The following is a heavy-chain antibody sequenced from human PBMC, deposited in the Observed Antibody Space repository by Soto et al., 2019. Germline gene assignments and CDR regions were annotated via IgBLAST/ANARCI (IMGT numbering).Heavy chain of an antibody. CDR1: ASRFTFATYP. V-gene: IGHV3-23*01. CDR3: AKDHWVCSSSNCYAPWGN. D-gene: IGHD2-2*01. J-gene: IGHJ4*02. Sequence: GGSLRLSCAASASRFTFATYPMTWVRQAPGKGLEWVSGISGSGDTTYYAASVKGRFTISRDNSKNTLYLQMNSLRADDTALYYCAKDHWVCSSSNCYAPWGNWGQGILVTVSS. CDR2: ISGSGDTT.